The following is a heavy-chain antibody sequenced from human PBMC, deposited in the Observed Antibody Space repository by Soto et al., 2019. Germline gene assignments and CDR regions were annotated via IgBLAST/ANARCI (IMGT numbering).Heavy chain of an antibody. Sequence: QVQLVQSGAEVKKPGSSVKVSCKASGGTFSSYAISWVRQAPGQGLEWMGGIIPIFGTADYAQKFQGRVTITADESTSTAYMELSSLRSEDTAVYYCAIFLEWLPYYYYYGMDVWGQGTTVTVSS. CDR3: AIFLEWLPYYYYYGMDV. V-gene: IGHV1-69*01. D-gene: IGHD3-3*01. CDR1: GGTFSSYA. CDR2: IIPIFGTA. J-gene: IGHJ6*02.